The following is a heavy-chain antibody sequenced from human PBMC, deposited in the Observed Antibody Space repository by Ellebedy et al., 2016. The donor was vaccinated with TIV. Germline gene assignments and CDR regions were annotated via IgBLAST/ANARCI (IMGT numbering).Heavy chain of an antibody. CDR1: GGSISSGGYS. CDR3: ARGVGTPNEAFDI. V-gene: IGHV4-30-2*01. D-gene: IGHD2-21*02. J-gene: IGHJ3*02. Sequence: MPSETLSLTCAVSGGSISSGGYSWNWIRQPPGKGLEWLGYIYHCGSSYYTPSLKSRVTISVDRSKNQFALKLSSVTAVDTAVYYFARGVGTPNEAFDIWGQGTTVTVSS. CDR2: IYHCGSS.